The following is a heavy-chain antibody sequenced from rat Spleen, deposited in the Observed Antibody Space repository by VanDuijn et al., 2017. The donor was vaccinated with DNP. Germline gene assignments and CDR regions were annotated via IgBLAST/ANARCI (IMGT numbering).Heavy chain of an antibody. V-gene: IGHV5-31*01. CDR2: ITNSGDRS. CDR1: GFIFSNYW. CDR3: TSNPHIRTAAPFDY. J-gene: IGHJ4*01. Sequence: EVQLVESGGGPVQPGRSLKLSCVASGFIFSNYWMTWIRQAPGKGLEWVASITNSGDRSYYSDSVKGRFSLSRDHAKSTLYLQVNSLRSEDTATYYCTSNPHIRTAAPFDYWGQGASVTVSS. D-gene: IGHD3-8*01.